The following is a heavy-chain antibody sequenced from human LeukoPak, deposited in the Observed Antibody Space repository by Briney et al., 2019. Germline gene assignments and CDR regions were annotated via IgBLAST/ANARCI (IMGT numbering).Heavy chain of an antibody. CDR1: GFTVSSNY. CDR2: IYSGGST. V-gene: IGHV3-66*01. D-gene: IGHD2-2*01. J-gene: IGHJ3*02. CDR3: AVYCSSTSCLDAFDI. Sequence: GGSLRLSCAASGFTVSSNYMSWVRQAPGKGLEWVSVIYSGGSTYYADSVKGRFTISRDNSKNTLYLQMNSLRAEDTAVYYCAVYCSSTSCLDAFDIWGQGTMVTVSS.